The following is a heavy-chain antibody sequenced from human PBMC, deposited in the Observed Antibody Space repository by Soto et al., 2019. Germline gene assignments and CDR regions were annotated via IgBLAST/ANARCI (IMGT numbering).Heavy chain of an antibody. CDR3: ARRRRIQLSSNCDY. Sequence: PXGTLSLTCTVSGGSISSSSYYWGWIRQPPGKGLEWIGSIYYSGSTYYNPSLKSRVTISVDTSKNQFSLKLSSVTAADTAVYYCARRRRIQLSSNCDYWGQGTLVTVS. CDR2: IYYSGST. CDR1: GGSISSSSYY. D-gene: IGHD5-18*01. J-gene: IGHJ4*02. V-gene: IGHV4-39*01.